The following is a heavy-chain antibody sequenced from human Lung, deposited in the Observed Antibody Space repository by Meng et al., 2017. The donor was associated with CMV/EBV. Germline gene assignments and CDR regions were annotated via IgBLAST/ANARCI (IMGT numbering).Heavy chain of an antibody. V-gene: IGHV3-7*01. CDR1: GFIFPAFS. CDR2: IRQDGSDK. Sequence: GGSXRLSCAASGFIFPAFSMSWVRQAPGKGLEWVANIRQDGSDKYYVDSVKGRFTISRDNVRNSLFLHMNSLRAEDTAVYYCAREDSGSFTRYNWFDPWGHGXLVTVSS. CDR3: AREDSGSFTRYNWFDP. D-gene: IGHD1-26*01. J-gene: IGHJ5*02.